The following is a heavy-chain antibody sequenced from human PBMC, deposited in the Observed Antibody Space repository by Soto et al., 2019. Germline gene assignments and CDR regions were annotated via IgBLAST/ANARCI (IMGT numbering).Heavy chain of an antibody. J-gene: IGHJ4*02. CDR1: GFTFSDFG. CDR2: ISGNGANT. D-gene: IGHD6-19*01. V-gene: IGHV3-23*01. CDR3: ANLAVAGPPFDY. Sequence: PGGSLRLSCAASGFTFSDFGMSWVRQAPGKGLEWVSLISGNGANTYYADSVKGRFTISRDNSKDTLCLQMNSLRAEDTAVYYCANLAVAGPPFDYWGQGTLVTVSS.